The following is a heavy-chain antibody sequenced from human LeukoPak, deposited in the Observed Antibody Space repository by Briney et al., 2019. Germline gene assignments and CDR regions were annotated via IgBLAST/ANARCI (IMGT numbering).Heavy chain of an antibody. V-gene: IGHV4-4*07. CDR1: GGSISSYS. CDR2: IFTSGST. CDR3: ARLNGGN. Sequence: MSSATLTLTCSVSGGSISSYSWTWIRQPAGKGLEWIGRIFTSGSTNYNPSLKSRVSISIDTSKNQFSLRLSSVTAADTAVYYCARLNGGNWGQGTLVTVSS. D-gene: IGHD3-16*01. J-gene: IGHJ4*02.